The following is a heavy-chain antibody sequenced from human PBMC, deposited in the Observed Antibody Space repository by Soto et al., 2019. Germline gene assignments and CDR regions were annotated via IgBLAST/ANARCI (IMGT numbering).Heavy chain of an antibody. Sequence: GGSLRLSCAASGFTFSDYYMSWIRQAPGMGLEWVSYISSSGSTIYYADSVKGRFTISRDNAKNSLYLQMNSLRAEDTAVYYCARRVAVAGPKVDYWGQGTLVTVSS. V-gene: IGHV3-11*01. J-gene: IGHJ4*02. CDR2: ISSSGSTI. CDR1: GFTFSDYY. D-gene: IGHD6-19*01. CDR3: ARRVAVAGPKVDY.